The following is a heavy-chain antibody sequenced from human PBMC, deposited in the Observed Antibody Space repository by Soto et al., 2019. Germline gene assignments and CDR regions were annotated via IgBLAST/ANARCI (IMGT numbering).Heavy chain of an antibody. CDR3: AREGIAVAGTGQNWFDP. J-gene: IGHJ5*02. CDR2: IIPIFGTA. V-gene: IGHV1-69*13. CDR1: GGTFSSYA. D-gene: IGHD6-19*01. Sequence: ASVKVSCKASGGTFSSYAISWVRQAPGQGPEWMGGIIPIFGTANYAQKFQGRVTITADESTSTAYMELSSLRSEDTAVYYCAREGIAVAGTGQNWFDPWGQGTLVTVSS.